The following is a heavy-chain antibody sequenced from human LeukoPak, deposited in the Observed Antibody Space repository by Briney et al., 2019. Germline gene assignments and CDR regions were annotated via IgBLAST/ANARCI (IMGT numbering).Heavy chain of an antibody. CDR2: ISSSGSTI. CDR3: ARANMVWFGFDP. J-gene: IGHJ5*02. Sequence: GGSLRLSCAASGFTFSSYEMSWVRQAPGKGREWVSYISSSGSTIYYADSVKGRFTISRDNAKNSLYLQMNSLRAEDTAVYYCARANMVWFGFDPWGQGTLVTVSS. CDR1: GFTFSSYE. V-gene: IGHV3-48*03. D-gene: IGHD3-10*01.